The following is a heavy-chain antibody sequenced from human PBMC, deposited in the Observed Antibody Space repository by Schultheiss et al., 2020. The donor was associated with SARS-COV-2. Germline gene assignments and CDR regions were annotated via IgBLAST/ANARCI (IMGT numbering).Heavy chain of an antibody. CDR2: FDPEEGET. D-gene: IGHD2-21*02. Sequence: ASVKVSCKVSGYTLTELSMHWVRQAPGKGLEWMGGFDPEEGETIYAQDYQGRVTVTEDSATDTAYMELSSLRSEDTAVYYCATVPDCGGDCDSQYFDYWGQGTLVTVSS. CDR3: ATVPDCGGDCDSQYFDY. J-gene: IGHJ4*02. V-gene: IGHV1-24*01. CDR1: GYTLTELS.